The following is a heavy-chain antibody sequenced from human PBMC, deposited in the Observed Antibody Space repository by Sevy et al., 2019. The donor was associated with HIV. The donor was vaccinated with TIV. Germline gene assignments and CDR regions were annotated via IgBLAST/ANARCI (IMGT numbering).Heavy chain of an antibody. J-gene: IGHJ6*02. Sequence: GGSLRLSCVGSGFTFRNFGVHWLRQAPGKGLEWLSVVSYDGSSKYYVDSVKGRFIVSRDNSKNTLYLKMNSLRTEDTAVYYCARGGSGDYYYYGVDVWGQGTTVTVS. CDR2: VSYDGSSK. V-gene: IGHV3-30*03. D-gene: IGHD3-10*01. CDR3: ARGGSGDYYYYGVDV. CDR1: GFTFRNFG.